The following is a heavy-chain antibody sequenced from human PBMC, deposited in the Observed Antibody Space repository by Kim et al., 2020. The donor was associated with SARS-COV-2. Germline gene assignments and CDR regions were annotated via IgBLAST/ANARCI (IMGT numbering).Heavy chain of an antibody. CDR1: GFTFNNYG. V-gene: IGHV3-30*18. Sequence: GGSLRLSCGASGFTFNNYGIHWVRQAPGKGLEWVAVISYDGTNKYYADSVKGRFTISRDNSKNTLYLQMNSLRAEDTAVYYCAKEGGLDFVLVPTSTPYGMDVWGQGTTVTVSS. D-gene: IGHD2-2*03. CDR3: AKEGGLDFVLVPTSTPYGMDV. CDR2: ISYDGTNK. J-gene: IGHJ6*02.